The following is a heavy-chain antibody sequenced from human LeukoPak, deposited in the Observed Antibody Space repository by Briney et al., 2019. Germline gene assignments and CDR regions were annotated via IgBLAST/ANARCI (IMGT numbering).Heavy chain of an antibody. CDR3: TRYSGRTDY. Sequence: GGSLRLSCTSSGFSFGTYAVSWFRQAPGKGMEWVAFIRSKTYGGTTEYAASVKGRFTISRDDSKSIAYLQMNSLKTEDTAVYYCTRYSGRTDYWGQGTLVSVSS. CDR1: GFSFGTYA. V-gene: IGHV3-49*03. J-gene: IGHJ4*02. D-gene: IGHD5-18*01. CDR2: IRSKTYGGTT.